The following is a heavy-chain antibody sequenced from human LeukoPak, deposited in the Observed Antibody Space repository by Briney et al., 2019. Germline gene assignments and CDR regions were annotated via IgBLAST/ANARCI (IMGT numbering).Heavy chain of an antibody. CDR3: ARDGKSYFDY. D-gene: IGHD1-26*01. V-gene: IGHV4-39*02. CDR2: IYYSGST. CDR1: GGSIGSIPYY. J-gene: IGHJ4*02. Sequence: SETLSLTCTVSGGSIGSIPYYWAWIRQPPGKGLEWIGSIYYSGSTYYNPSLKSRLTISVDTSNNQFSLKLSSVTAADTAVYYCARDGKSYFDYWGQGTLVTVSS.